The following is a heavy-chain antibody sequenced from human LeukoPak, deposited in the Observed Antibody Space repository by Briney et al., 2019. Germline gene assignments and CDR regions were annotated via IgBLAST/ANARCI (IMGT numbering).Heavy chain of an antibody. CDR1: GGSFSGYY. CDR3: ARGRTMTKRFDI. J-gene: IGHJ3*02. D-gene: IGHD3-22*01. CDR2: INHSGST. Sequence: SETLSLTCAVSGGSFSGYYWSWIRQPPGKGLGWIGEINHSGSTNYNPSLKSRVTISVDTSKNQFSLKLSSVTAADTAVYYCARGRTMTKRFDIWGQGTMVTVSS. V-gene: IGHV4-34*01.